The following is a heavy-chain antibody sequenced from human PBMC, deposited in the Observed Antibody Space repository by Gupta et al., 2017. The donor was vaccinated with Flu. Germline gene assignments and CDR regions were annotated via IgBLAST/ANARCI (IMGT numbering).Heavy chain of an antibody. CDR2: SSRDVSNQ. Sequence: QVQLVESGGGVVQPGRCLSLSCSAYGFTFRNYDMHWVRQAPGKGLGWVALSSRDVSNQEYTDSVQCLFTISSDNSKNKLYLQMQRLKSDDTAVYYCAKGGGKVVTPFDPWGQGALV. D-gene: IGHD3-22*01. CDR1: GFTFRNYD. J-gene: IGHJ5*02. V-gene: IGHV3-30*18. CDR3: AKGGGKVVTPFDP.